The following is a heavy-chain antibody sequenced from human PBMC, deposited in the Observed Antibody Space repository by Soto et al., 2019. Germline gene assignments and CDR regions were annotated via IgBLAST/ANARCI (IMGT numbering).Heavy chain of an antibody. CDR2: ISAYNGNT. J-gene: IGHJ6*02. CDR1: GYSFTSYG. D-gene: IGHD5-18*01. CDR3: ARPSYRTSLGLWGYYYYGMDV. Sequence: ASVKVSCKASGYSFTSYGISWVRQAPGQGLEWMGWISAYNGNTNYAQKLQGRVTMTTDTSTSTAYMELRSLRSDDTAVYYCARPSYRTSLGLWGYYYYGMDVWGQGTTVTVSS. V-gene: IGHV1-18*01.